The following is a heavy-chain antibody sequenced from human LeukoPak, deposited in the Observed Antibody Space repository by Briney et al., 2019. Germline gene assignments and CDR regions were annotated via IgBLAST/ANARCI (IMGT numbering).Heavy chain of an antibody. CDR2: INPNSGGT. CDR3: ARGADIGYSGYDWGDYYYMDV. Sequence: GASVKVSCKASGYTFTGYYMHWVRQAPGQGLEWMGWINPNSGGTNYAQKFQGRVTMTRDTPISTAYMELSRLRSDDTAVYYCARGADIGYSGYDWGDYYYMDVWGKGTTVTVSS. D-gene: IGHD5-12*01. V-gene: IGHV1-2*02. J-gene: IGHJ6*03. CDR1: GYTFTGYY.